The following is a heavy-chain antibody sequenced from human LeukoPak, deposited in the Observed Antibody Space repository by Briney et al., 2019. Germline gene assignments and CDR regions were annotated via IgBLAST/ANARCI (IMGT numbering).Heavy chain of an antibody. J-gene: IGHJ3*02. CDR3: AREIAAAETDAFDI. D-gene: IGHD6-13*01. V-gene: IGHV3-53*01. CDR2: IYSGGST. Sequence: GGSLRLSCAASGFTVSSNYMSWVRQAPGKGLEWVSVIYSGGSTYYADSVKGRFTISRDNSKNTLYLQMNSLRAEDTAVYYCAREIAAAETDAFDIWGQGTMVTVSS. CDR1: GFTVSSNY.